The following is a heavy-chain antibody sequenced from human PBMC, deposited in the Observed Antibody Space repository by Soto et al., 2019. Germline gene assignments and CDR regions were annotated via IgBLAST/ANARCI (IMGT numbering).Heavy chain of an antibody. V-gene: IGHV1-18*04. CDR1: GYALTSYG. J-gene: IGHJ5*02. CDR3: GRDYGRSGWLEP. Sequence: ASVKVSCKASGYALTSYGISWERQAPGQGLERMGWISAYNGNTNYAQKLLGRVTMTTDTSTSTAYVGVRGLRSGGTAVYYCGRDYGRSGWLEPWGQGTLVTVSS. D-gene: IGHD3-3*01. CDR2: ISAYNGNT.